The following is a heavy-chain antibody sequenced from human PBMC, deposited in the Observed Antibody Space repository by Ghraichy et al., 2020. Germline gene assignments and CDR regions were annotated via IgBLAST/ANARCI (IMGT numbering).Heavy chain of an antibody. CDR2: LLLDIGRT. CDR1: GFRFDYYG. CDR3: TKDMTPGGADV. Sequence: GRSLRLSCAASGFRFDYYGMHWVRRAPGRGLEWVSGLLLDIGRTGYADSVKGRFTISRDYAKNSLYLQMNSLRVEDTAVYYCTKDMTPGGADVWGPGTAVTVSS. J-gene: IGHJ6*02. D-gene: IGHD3-16*01. V-gene: IGHV3-9*01.